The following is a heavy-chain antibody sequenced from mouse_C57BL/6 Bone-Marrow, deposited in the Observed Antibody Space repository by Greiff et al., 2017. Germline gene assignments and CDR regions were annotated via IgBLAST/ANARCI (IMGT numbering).Heavy chain of an antibody. J-gene: IGHJ3*01. D-gene: IGHD2-2*01. CDR2: IRSKSNNYAT. V-gene: IGHV10-1*01. Sequence: EVKVVESGGGLVQPKGSLKLSCAASGFSFNTYAMNWVRQAPGKGLEWVARIRSKSNNYATYYADSVKDRFTISRDDSESMLYLQMNNLKTEDTAMYYCVRHGLMVPLFAYWGQGTLVTVSA. CDR1: GFSFNTYA. CDR3: VRHGLMVPLFAY.